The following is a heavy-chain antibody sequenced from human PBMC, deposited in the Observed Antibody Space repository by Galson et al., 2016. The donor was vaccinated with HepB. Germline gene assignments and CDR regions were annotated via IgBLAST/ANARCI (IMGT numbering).Heavy chain of an antibody. J-gene: IGHJ1*01. CDR1: GYSFTSFA. Sequence: SVKVSCKASGYSFTSFAITWVRQAPGQGLEWMGCISCYNGNTNYAQNLQGRATMTIETSTNTVYMDLRSLTSDATAVYFCARGSKTAGVDWGQGTLVTVSS. D-gene: IGHD6-19*01. CDR3: ARGSKTAGVD. CDR2: ISCYNGNT. V-gene: IGHV1-18*01.